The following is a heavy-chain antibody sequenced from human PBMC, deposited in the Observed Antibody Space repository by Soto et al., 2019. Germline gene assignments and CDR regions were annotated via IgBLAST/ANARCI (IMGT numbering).Heavy chain of an antibody. CDR3: ARGGQPLLYYFDY. V-gene: IGHV4-59*13. D-gene: IGHD2-2*02. CDR2: IYYIGST. Sequence: SETLSFTCTVAGGSISSYYWSWIRQPPGKGLEGIGYIYYIGSTTYNPSLKSRVTISVDTSKDQFSLRLSSVTAADTAVYYCARGGQPLLYYFDYWGQGTLVTVSS. CDR1: GGSISSYY. J-gene: IGHJ4*02.